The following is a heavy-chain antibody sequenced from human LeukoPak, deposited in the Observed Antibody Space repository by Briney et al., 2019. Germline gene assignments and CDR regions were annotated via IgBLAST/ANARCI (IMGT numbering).Heavy chain of an antibody. J-gene: IGHJ4*02. Sequence: PSETLSLTCTVSGGSISSYYWSWIRQPAGKGLEWIGRIYTSGSTNYNPSLKSRVTMSVDTSKNQFSLKLSSVTAADTAVYYCACSSTSCYGGDCFDYWGQGTLVTVSS. V-gene: IGHV4-4*07. CDR3: ACSSTSCYGGDCFDY. CDR1: GGSISSYY. CDR2: IYTSGST. D-gene: IGHD2-2*01.